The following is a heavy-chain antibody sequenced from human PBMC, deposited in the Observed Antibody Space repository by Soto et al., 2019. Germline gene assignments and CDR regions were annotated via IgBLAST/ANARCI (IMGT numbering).Heavy chain of an antibody. Sequence: GGSLRLSCAASVVTFSSYAMSWVRQAPGKGLEWVSAISGSGVNTYYADSVKGRFTISRDNSKNTLFLQMNSLRAEDTAIYYCAKDLSSSWYAQYFQHWGQGTLVTVSS. CDR1: VVTFSSYA. J-gene: IGHJ1*01. D-gene: IGHD6-13*01. V-gene: IGHV3-23*01. CDR2: ISGSGVNT. CDR3: AKDLSSSWYAQYFQH.